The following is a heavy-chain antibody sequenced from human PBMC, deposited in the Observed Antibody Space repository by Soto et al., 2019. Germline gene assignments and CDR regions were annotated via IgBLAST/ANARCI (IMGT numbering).Heavy chain of an antibody. CDR1: GFTFSSYS. Sequence: EVQLLESGGGLVQPGGSLRLSCAASGFTFSSYSMNWVRQAPGKGLEWVASVGGGGDNRFYADSVKGRFSISRDDSQNKLYLQMNSQSAEDTAVYFCAKRDSGSGRSPPLINYWGQGTLVTVSS. CDR2: VGGGGDNR. D-gene: IGHD3-10*01. V-gene: IGHV3-23*01. J-gene: IGHJ4*02. CDR3: AKRDSGSGRSPPLINY.